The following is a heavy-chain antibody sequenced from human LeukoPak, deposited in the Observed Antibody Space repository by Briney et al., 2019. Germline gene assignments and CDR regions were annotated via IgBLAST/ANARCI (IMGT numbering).Heavy chain of an antibody. CDR2: IWYDGSNK. V-gene: IGHV3-33*01. Sequence: GGSLRLSCAASGLTFRSYGMHWVRQAPGKGLEWVALIWYDGSNKYYVDSVKGRFTISRDNSKNTLYLQMNSLRAEDTAVYYCARDLGSGSPNVYFDYWGQGTLVTVSS. J-gene: IGHJ4*02. CDR1: GLTFRSYG. CDR3: ARDLGSGSPNVYFDY. D-gene: IGHD3-10*01.